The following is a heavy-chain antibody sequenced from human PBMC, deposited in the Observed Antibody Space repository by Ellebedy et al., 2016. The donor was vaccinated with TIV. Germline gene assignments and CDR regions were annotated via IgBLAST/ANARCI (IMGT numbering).Heavy chain of an antibody. Sequence: GESLKISXAASGFTFSSYAMSWVRQAPGKGLEWVSAISGSGGSTYYADSVKGRFTISRDNSKNTLYLQMNSLRAEDTAVYYCAKDQLYSGSYYSDYWGQGTLVTVSS. CDR2: ISGSGGST. J-gene: IGHJ4*02. CDR1: GFTFSSYA. D-gene: IGHD1-26*01. CDR3: AKDQLYSGSYYSDY. V-gene: IGHV3-23*01.